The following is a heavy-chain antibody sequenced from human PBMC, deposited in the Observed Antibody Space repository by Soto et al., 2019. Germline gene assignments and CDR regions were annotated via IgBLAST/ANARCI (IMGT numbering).Heavy chain of an antibody. Sequence: GGSLRLSCAASGFTFSIYAMSWVRQAPGKGLEWVSAISGSGGSTYYADSVKGRFTISRDNSKNTLYLQMNSLRAEDTAVYYCAKDRGVVVITAPFDYWGQGTLVTVSS. CDR3: AKDRGVVVITAPFDY. CDR1: GFTFSIYA. J-gene: IGHJ4*02. CDR2: ISGSGGST. V-gene: IGHV3-23*01. D-gene: IGHD3-22*01.